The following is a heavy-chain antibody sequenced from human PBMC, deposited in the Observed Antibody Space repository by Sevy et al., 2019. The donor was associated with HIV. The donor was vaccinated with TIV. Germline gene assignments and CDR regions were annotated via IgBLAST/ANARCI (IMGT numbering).Heavy chain of an antibody. CDR3: VRNWTGRTFDV. Sequence: SETLSLTCTVSGGSINSGTYYWSWIRQPAGKGLEWIGRIYSSGSTNYNPSLKSRVTISIDTSKNQFSLNLNSVTAADTAVYYCVRNWTGRTFDVWGQGTMVTVSS. V-gene: IGHV4-61*02. J-gene: IGHJ3*01. CDR1: GGSINSGTYY. CDR2: IYSSGST. D-gene: IGHD2-8*02.